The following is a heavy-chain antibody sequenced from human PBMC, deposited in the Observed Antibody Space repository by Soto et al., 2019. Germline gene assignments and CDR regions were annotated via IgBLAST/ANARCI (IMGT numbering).Heavy chain of an antibody. Sequence: QLQLQESGPGLVKPSETLSLTCTVSGGSISSSSYYWGWIRQPPGKGLEWIGSIYYSGSTYYNPSLKSRVTISVDTAKNQFSLKLSSVTAADTAVYYCARWFGAYYYYYGMDVWGQGTTVTVSS. J-gene: IGHJ6*02. V-gene: IGHV4-39*01. D-gene: IGHD3-10*01. CDR1: GGSISSSSYY. CDR2: IYYSGST. CDR3: ARWFGAYYYYYGMDV.